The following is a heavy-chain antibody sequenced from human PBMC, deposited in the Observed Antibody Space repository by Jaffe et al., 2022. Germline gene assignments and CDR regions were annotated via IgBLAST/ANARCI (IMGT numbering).Heavy chain of an antibody. CDR2: IFSNDEK. CDR1: GFSLSNARMG. V-gene: IGHV2-26*01. CDR3: ARIRGVSGRYFDWLLLRGYFDY. D-gene: IGHD3-9*01. Sequence: QVTLKESGPVLVKPTETLTLTCTVSGFSLSNARMGVSWIRQPPGKALEWLAHIFSNDEKSYSTSLKSRLTISKDTSKSQVVLTMTNMDPVDTATYYCARIRGVSGRYFDWLLLRGYFDYWGQGTLVTVSS. J-gene: IGHJ4*02.